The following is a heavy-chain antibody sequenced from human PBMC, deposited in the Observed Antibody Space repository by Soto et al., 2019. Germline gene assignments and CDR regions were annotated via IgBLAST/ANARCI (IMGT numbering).Heavy chain of an antibody. CDR1: GYTFTSYA. CDR2: INAGNGNT. CDR3: ARVIGGLYYFDY. V-gene: IGHV1-3*01. D-gene: IGHD3-16*01. J-gene: IGHJ4*02. Sequence: ASVKVSCKASGYTFTSYAMHWVRQAPGQRLEWMEWINAGNGNTKYSQKFQGRVTITRDTSASTAYMELSSLRSEDTAVYYCARVIGGLYYFDYWGQGTLVTVSS.